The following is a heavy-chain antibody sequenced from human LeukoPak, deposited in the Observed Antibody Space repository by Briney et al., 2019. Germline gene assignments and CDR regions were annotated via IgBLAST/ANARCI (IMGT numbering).Heavy chain of an antibody. CDR3: ARQYPVGYFDY. Sequence: GASVKVSCKASGYTFTGYYMHWVRQAPGQGLEWMGRIIPILGLAKYAQKFQGRVTITADKSTSTAYMELSSLRSEDTAVYYCARQYPVGYFDYWGQGTLVTVSS. D-gene: IGHD2-2*01. CDR1: GYTFTGYY. CDR2: IIPILGLA. V-gene: IGHV1-69*02. J-gene: IGHJ4*02.